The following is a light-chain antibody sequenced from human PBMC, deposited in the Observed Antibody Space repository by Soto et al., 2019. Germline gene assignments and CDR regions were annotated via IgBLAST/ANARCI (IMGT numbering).Light chain of an antibody. CDR1: QRMSAW. V-gene: IGKV1-5*01. J-gene: IGKJ1*01. CDR2: DAS. Sequence: DIQMTQSPTTLSASVGDRVIITCRASQRMSAWLAWYQQKPGIAPKLLIYDASSLEDGVPSRFSGSGSGTDFTLIINSLQPDDFATYYCQQYDTYPWTFGQGTKVDIK. CDR3: QQYDTYPWT.